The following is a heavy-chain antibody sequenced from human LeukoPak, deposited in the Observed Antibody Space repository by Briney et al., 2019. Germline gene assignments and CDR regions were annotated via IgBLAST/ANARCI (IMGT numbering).Heavy chain of an antibody. V-gene: IGHV3-11*01. Sequence: GGSLRLSCAASGFTFSDYYMSWIRQAPGKGLEWVSYVSSSGSTIYYADSVKGRFTISRDNAKNSLYLQMNSLRAEDTAVYYCARDDQIAVAGTVDYWGQGTLVTVSS. J-gene: IGHJ4*02. D-gene: IGHD6-19*01. CDR1: GFTFSDYY. CDR2: VSSSGSTI. CDR3: ARDDQIAVAGTVDY.